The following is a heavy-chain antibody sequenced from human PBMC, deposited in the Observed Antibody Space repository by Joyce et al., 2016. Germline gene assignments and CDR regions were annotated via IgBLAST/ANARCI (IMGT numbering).Heavy chain of an antibody. CDR1: GFTFDDYG. Sequence: EVQLVESGGALVQPGRSLGLSCVASGFTFDDYGMFWVRQPPGKGLEWIAGLNWNGGSVGYGDSVEGRFIISRDNTKKSLYLQMSSLRSDDTALYYCVRGGSGDLDFWGQGTLVTVSS. CDR3: VRGGSGDLDF. D-gene: IGHD3-16*01. V-gene: IGHV3-9*01. CDR2: LNWNGGSV. J-gene: IGHJ4*02.